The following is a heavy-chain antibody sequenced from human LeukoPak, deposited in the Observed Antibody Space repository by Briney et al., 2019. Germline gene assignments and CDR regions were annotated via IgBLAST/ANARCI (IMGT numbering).Heavy chain of an antibody. CDR3: ARDPLGFGEFDY. D-gene: IGHD3-10*01. CDR2: IYTSGST. Sequence: ASETLSLTCTVSGGSISSYYLSWIRQPAGKGLEWIGRIYTSGSTNYNPSLKSRVTTSVDTSKNQFSLKLSSVTAADTAVYYCARDPLGFGEFDYWGQGTLVTVSS. J-gene: IGHJ4*02. CDR1: GGSISSYY. V-gene: IGHV4-4*07.